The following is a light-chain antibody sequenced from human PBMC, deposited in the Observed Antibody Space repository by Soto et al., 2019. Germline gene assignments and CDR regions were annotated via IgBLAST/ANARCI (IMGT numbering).Light chain of an antibody. V-gene: IGKV1-8*01. CDR3: HQYYSYPLT. CDR2: AAS. CDR1: QGISSY. Sequence: AIRMTQSPSSFSASTGDRVTITCRASQGISSYLAWYRQKPGKAPELLIYAASNLQSGVPSRFSGSGSGTDFTLTISSLQSEDFATYYCHQYYSYPLTFGPGTKVDIK. J-gene: IGKJ3*01.